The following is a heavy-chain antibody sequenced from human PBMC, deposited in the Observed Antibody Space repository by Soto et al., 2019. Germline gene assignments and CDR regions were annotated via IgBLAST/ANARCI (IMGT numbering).Heavy chain of an antibody. CDR2: IYYSGST. CDR1: GGSISSGGYH. J-gene: IGHJ4*02. Sequence: SETLSLTCTVSGGSISSGGYHWSWIRQHPGKGLEWIGYIYYSGSTYYNPSLKSRVTILVDRSKNQFSLKLSSVTAADTAVYYCARGEVVALGYWGQGTLVTVSS. D-gene: IGHD2-15*01. CDR3: ARGEVVALGY. V-gene: IGHV4-31*03.